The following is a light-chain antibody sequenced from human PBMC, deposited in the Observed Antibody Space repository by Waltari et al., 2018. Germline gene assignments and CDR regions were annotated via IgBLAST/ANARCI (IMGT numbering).Light chain of an antibody. CDR2: KAS. CDR3: QQYNSYPIT. V-gene: IGKV1-5*03. J-gene: IGKJ5*01. CDR1: QSISSW. Sequence: CRASQSISSWLAWYQQKPGKAPKLLIYKASSLESGVPSRFSGSGSGTEFTLTISSLQPDDFATYYCQQYNSYPITFGQGTRLEIK.